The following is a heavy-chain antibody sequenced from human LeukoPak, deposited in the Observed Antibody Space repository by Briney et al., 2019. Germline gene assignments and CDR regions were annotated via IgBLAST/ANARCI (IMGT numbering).Heavy chain of an antibody. V-gene: IGHV3-23*01. CDR3: AAYRQVLLPLEA. Sequence: GGSLILSCAGPGFTLSSYPMSSVRQGPAKGLEWVSAISVNGNTYHADPVKGRFTISRDSSKNTLYLQMNSLRAEDAAVYYCAAYRQVLLPLEAWGQGTLVTVSS. D-gene: IGHD2-8*02. CDR1: GFTLSSYP. J-gene: IGHJ5*02. CDR2: ISVNGNT.